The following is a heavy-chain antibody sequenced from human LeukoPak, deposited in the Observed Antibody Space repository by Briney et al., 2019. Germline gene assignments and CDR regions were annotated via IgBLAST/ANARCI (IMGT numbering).Heavy chain of an antibody. Sequence: GGSLRLSCAASGFTFSSYAMHWVRQAPGKGLEWVAVISYDGSNKYYADSVKDRFTISRDNSKNTLYLQMNSLRAEGTAVYYCASGELPSTSWYSIGYWGQGTLVTVSS. V-gene: IGHV3-30-3*01. CDR2: ISYDGSNK. CDR1: GFTFSSYA. J-gene: IGHJ4*02. D-gene: IGHD6-13*01. CDR3: ASGELPSTSWYSIGY.